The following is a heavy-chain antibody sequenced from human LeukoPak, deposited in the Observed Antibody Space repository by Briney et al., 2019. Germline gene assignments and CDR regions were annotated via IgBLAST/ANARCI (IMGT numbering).Heavy chain of an antibody. J-gene: IGHJ5*02. CDR3: ARIPYTFYRDWFDP. CDR1: GFTFSSYE. CDR2: ISGSGNTI. D-gene: IGHD3-16*01. V-gene: IGHV3-48*03. Sequence: GGSLRLSCAASGFTFSSYEMNWDRQAPGMGLEWVSYISGSGNTIYYADSVKGRFTISRDNSKNSLYLQTNSLRAEDTALYYCARIPYTFYRDWFDPWGQGTLVTVSS.